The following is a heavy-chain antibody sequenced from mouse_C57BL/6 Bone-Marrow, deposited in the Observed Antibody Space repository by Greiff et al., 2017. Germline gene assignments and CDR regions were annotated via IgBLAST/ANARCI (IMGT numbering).Heavy chain of an antibody. CDR3: TRLGDYDEGWYFDV. V-gene: IGHV1-5*01. J-gene: IGHJ1*03. CDR1: GYTFTSYW. CDR2: IYPGNSDT. D-gene: IGHD2-4*01. Sequence: VQLQQSGTVLARPGASVKMSCKTSGYTFTSYWMHWVKQRPGQGLEWIGAIYPGNSDTSYNQKFRGKAKLTAVTSASTAYMELSSLTNEDSAVYYCTRLGDYDEGWYFDVWGTGTTVTVSS.